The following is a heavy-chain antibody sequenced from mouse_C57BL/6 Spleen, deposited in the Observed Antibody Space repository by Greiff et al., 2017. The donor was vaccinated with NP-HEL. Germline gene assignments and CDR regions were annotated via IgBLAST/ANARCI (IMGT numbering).Heavy chain of an antibody. J-gene: IGHJ3*01. CDR1: GYTFTSYW. CDR2: IDPSDSYT. D-gene: IGHD2-4*01. V-gene: IGHV1-69*01. CDR3: ARWEGDYDGAY. Sequence: QVQLQQPGAELVMPGASVKLSCKASGYTFTSYWMHWVKQRPGQGLEWIGEIDPSDSYTNYNQKFKGKSTLTVDKSSSTAYMQLSSLTSEDSAVYYCARWEGDYDGAYWGQGTLVTVSA.